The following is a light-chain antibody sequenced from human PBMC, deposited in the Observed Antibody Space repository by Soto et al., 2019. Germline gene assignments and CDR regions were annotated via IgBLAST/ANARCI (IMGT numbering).Light chain of an antibody. CDR3: QQRSNWPPTWT. CDR2: HAS. V-gene: IGKV1-5*01. CDR1: QSISSW. J-gene: IGKJ1*01. Sequence: DIQMTQSPSTLSASVVDRVTITCLASQSISSWLAWYQQKPGTAPKVLIYHASNLQSGVPSRFSGSGSGTEFTLTISSLQPDDFAVYYCQQRSNWPPTWTFGQGTKVDIK.